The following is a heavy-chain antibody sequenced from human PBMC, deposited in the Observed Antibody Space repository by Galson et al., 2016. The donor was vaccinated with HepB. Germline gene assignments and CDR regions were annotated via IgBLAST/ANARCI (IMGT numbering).Heavy chain of an antibody. J-gene: IGHJ4*02. CDR3: ARSRIPGYCAAAVCHSFAY. V-gene: IGHV3-30*03. D-gene: IGHD2-8*02. Sequence: SLRLSCAASGFTLRSYAMHWVRQAPGKGLEWVAITSYDGNYKYYADSVKGRFTISRDNSKNTLYLQLNSLRTGDTAVYYCARSRIPGYCAAAVCHSFAYWRQGTLVTVAS. CDR2: TSYDGNYK. CDR1: GFTLRSYA.